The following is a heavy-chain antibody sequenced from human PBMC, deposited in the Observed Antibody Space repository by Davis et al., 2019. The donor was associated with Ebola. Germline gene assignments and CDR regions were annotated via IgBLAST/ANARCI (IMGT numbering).Heavy chain of an antibody. CDR2: ISAYNGNT. V-gene: IGHV1-18*01. CDR3: ATGYCSSTSCYLYYYYGMDV. D-gene: IGHD2-2*01. CDR1: GYTFTSYG. J-gene: IGHJ6*02. Sequence: ASVKVSCKASGYTFTSYGISWVRQAPGQGLEWMGWISAYNGNTNYAQKLQGRVTMTTDTSTSTAYMELRSLRSDDTAVYYCATGYCSSTSCYLYYYYGMDVWGQGTTVTVSS.